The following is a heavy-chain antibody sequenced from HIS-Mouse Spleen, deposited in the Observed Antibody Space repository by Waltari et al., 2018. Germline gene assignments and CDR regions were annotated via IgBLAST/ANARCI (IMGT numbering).Heavy chain of an antibody. V-gene: IGHV3-30*18. Sequence: QVQLVESGGGVVQPGRSLRLSCAASGFTFSSYGMHWVRQAPGKGVEWVAVISYDGSNQYYADSVKGRFTISRDNSKNTLYLQMNSLRAEDTAVYYCAKDKHHAFDYWGQGTLVTVSS. CDR3: AKDKHHAFDY. CDR1: GFTFSSYG. J-gene: IGHJ4*02. CDR2: ISYDGSNQ.